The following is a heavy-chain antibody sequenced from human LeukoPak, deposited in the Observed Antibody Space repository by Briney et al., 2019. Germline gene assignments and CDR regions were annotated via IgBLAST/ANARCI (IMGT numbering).Heavy chain of an antibody. CDR2: INHSGST. Sequence: SETLSLTCAVYGGSFSGYYWSWIRQPPGKGLEWIGEINHSGSTYYNPSLKSRVTISVDTSKNQFSLKLSSVTAADTAVYYCARRGWDTPFDYWGQGTLVTVSS. CDR3: ARRGWDTPFDY. D-gene: IGHD1-26*01. J-gene: IGHJ4*02. CDR1: GGSFSGYY. V-gene: IGHV4-34*01.